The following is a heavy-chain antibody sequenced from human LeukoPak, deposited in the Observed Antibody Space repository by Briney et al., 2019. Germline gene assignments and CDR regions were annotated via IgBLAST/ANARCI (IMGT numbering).Heavy chain of an antibody. D-gene: IGHD3-10*01. CDR3: ARWWDHYGGGWGFDY. CDR1: GDSLSSHY. V-gene: IGHV4-59*08. J-gene: IGHJ4*02. Sequence: PSETLSLTCTVSGDSLSSHYWSWIRQPPGKGLELIGHIYYTGTTAYNPSLKSRVTISADTSTNQFSLRLSSVTAADTAVYYCARWWDHYGGGWGFDYWGQGTLVTVSS. CDR2: IYYTGTT.